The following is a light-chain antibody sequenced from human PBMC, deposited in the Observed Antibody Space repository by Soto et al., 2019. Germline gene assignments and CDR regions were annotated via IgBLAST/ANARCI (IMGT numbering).Light chain of an antibody. CDR3: QQYNNWPPIT. Sequence: EIVLTQAPATLSVSPGERATLSCRASQSLSNTLAWYQQRPGQAPRLLIYGASTRATGVPARFSGSGSGTEFALTIDRLQSEDAAIYYCQQYNNWPPITLGQGTRLENK. CDR1: QSLSNT. J-gene: IGKJ5*01. CDR2: GAS. V-gene: IGKV3-15*01.